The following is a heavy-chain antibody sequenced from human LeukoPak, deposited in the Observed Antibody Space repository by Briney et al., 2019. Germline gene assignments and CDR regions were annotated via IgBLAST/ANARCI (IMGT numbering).Heavy chain of an antibody. Sequence: SETLSLTCTVSGYSISSGYYWGWIRQPPGKGLEWIGSIYHSGSTYYNPSLKSRVTISVDTSKNQFSLKLSSVTAADTAVYYCAREGVYCSGGSCANWFDPWGQGTLVTVSS. CDR2: IYHSGST. D-gene: IGHD2-15*01. CDR1: GYSISSGYY. V-gene: IGHV4-38-2*02. CDR3: AREGVYCSGGSCANWFDP. J-gene: IGHJ5*02.